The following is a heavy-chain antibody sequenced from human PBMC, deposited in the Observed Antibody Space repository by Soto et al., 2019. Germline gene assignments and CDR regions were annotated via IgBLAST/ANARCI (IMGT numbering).Heavy chain of an antibody. CDR1: GGSISSSHW. CDR3: ARQLERGGLPEGFEY. J-gene: IGHJ4*02. CDR2: IFHSGTT. V-gene: IGHV4-4*02. D-gene: IGHD1-1*01. Sequence: QVQLQELGPGLVKPSGTLSLTCAVSGGSISSSHWWSWVRQPPGKGLEWIGEIFHSGTTNYNPSLTSRVTISVDKSKNQFSLNLSSVTAADTAVYYCARQLERGGLPEGFEYWGQGTLATVSS.